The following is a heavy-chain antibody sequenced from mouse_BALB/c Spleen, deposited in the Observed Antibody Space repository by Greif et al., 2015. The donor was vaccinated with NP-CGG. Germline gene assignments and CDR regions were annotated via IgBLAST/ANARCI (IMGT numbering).Heavy chain of an antibody. J-gene: IGHJ1*01. D-gene: IGHD1-1*01. CDR3: AKNYGSSYWYFDV. CDR2: IWRGGST. CDR1: GFSLTSYG. V-gene: IGHV2-5*01. Sequence: VHLVESGPGLVQPSQSLSVTCTVSGFSLTSYGVHWVRQSPGKGLEWLGVIWRGGSTDYNAAFMSRLSITKDNSKSQVFFKMNSLQADDTAIYYCAKNYGSSYWYFDVWGAGTTVTVSS.